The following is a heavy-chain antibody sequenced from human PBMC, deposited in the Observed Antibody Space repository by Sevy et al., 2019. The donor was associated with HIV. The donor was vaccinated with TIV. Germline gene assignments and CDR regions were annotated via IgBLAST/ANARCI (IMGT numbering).Heavy chain of an antibody. V-gene: IGHV3-11*01. CDR2: ISSSGSTI. Sequence: GGSLRLSCPASGFTFSDYYMSWIRQAPGKGLEWVSYISSSGSTIYYADAVKGRFTISRDNAKNSLCLQMKSLRAEDTAVYYCARGEKIVVVPAAIVSYYYGMDVWGQGTTVTVSS. CDR1: GFTFSDYY. CDR3: ARGEKIVVVPAAIVSYYYGMDV. J-gene: IGHJ6*02. D-gene: IGHD2-2*02.